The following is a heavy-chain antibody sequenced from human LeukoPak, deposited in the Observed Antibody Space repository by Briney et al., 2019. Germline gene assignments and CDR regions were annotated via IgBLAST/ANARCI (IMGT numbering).Heavy chain of an antibody. CDR3: AKDQSGSYNSFDY. CDR1: GFTFSSYG. CDR2: IRYDGGNK. Sequence: GGSLRLSCAASGFTFSSYGMHWVRQAPGKGLEWVTFIRYDGGNKYYADSVKGRFTISRDNSKNTLHLQMNSLRAEDTAVYYCAKDQSGSYNSFDYWGQGTLVTVSS. D-gene: IGHD1-26*01. J-gene: IGHJ4*02. V-gene: IGHV3-30*02.